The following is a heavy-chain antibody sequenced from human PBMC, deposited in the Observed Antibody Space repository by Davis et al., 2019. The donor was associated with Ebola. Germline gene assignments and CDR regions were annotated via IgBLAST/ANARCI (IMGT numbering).Heavy chain of an antibody. V-gene: IGHV5-51*01. CDR2: IYPGDSDT. Sequence: GGSLRLSCKGSGYSFTSYWIGWVRQMPGKGLEWMGMIYPGDSDTKDRPSFQGQVTISADKSISTAYLQWNSLKASDTAMYYCARQGYCNSSSCNNWFDPWGQGTLVTVSS. CDR3: ARQGYCNSSSCNNWFDP. J-gene: IGHJ5*02. D-gene: IGHD2-2*01. CDR1: GYSFTSYW.